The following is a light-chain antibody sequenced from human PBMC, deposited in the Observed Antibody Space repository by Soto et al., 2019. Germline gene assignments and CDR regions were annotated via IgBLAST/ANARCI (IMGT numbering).Light chain of an antibody. CDR3: QQYGSSPPIT. CDR2: GAS. Sequence: EGVFKKIASAPSLSRGERATLSCRASESISSSYLAWYLQKPGQAPRLLIYGASSRASGTPDRFSGSGSGTDFTLTISRLEPEDFAVYYCQQYGSSPPITLGQGTRLEIK. V-gene: IGKV3-20*01. J-gene: IGKJ5*01. CDR1: ESISSSY.